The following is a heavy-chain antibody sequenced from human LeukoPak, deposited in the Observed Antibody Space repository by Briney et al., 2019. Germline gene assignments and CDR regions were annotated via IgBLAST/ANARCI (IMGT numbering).Heavy chain of an antibody. CDR3: ARTRVPIAVAGLYYFDY. CDR1: GYTFTGYY. V-gene: IGHV1-2*02. D-gene: IGHD6-19*01. CDR2: INPNSGGT. Sequence: ASVKVSCKASGYTFTGYYMHWVRQAPGQGLEWMGWINPNSGGTNYAQKFQGRVTMTRDTSISTAYMKLSRLRSDDTALYYCARTRVPIAVAGLYYFDYWGQGALVT. J-gene: IGHJ4*02.